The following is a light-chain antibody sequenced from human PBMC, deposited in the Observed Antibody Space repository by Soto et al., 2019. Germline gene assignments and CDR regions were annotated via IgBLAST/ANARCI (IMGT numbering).Light chain of an antibody. CDR2: EVT. CDR3: SSFTNTITRYV. V-gene: IGLV2-14*01. CDR1: SSDIGGYNY. Sequence: QSVLTQPASVSGSPGQSVTISCTGTSSDIGGYNYVSWFQHHPGKAPKLIIYEVTYRPSGVSNRFSSSKSGDTASLTSSEPQDEDEADYYCSSFTNTITRYVFGTGTKLTVL. J-gene: IGLJ1*01.